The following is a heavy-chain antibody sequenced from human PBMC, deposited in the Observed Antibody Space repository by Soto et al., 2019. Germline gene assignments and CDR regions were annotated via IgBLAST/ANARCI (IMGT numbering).Heavy chain of an antibody. J-gene: IGHJ5*02. CDR2: IYYSGST. CDR1: GGSISSGGYY. V-gene: IGHV4-31*03. Sequence: QVQLQESGPGLVKPLQTLSLTCSVSGGSISSGGYYWSWIRQHPGKGLEWIGYIYYSGSTYYNPSLKSRVSISLDKSKNQVSLKLRSVTAADTAVYYCARVGYYFVTSGYHWDWIDPWGQGTLVTVSS. D-gene: IGHD3-22*01. CDR3: ARVGYYFVTSGYHWDWIDP.